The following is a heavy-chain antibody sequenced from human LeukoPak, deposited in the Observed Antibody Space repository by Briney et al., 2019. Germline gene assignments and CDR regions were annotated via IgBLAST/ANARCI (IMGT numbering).Heavy chain of an antibody. V-gene: IGHV3-9*01. CDR3: AKGGEYSSSWYYNWFDP. Sequence: GGSLRLSCAASGFTFDDYAMHWVRQAPGKGLEWVSGISWSSGSIGYADSVKGRFTISRDNAKNSLYLQMNSLRAEDTALYYCAKGGEYSSSWYYNWFDPWGQGTLVTVSS. J-gene: IGHJ5*02. CDR1: GFTFDDYA. CDR2: ISWSSGSI. D-gene: IGHD6-13*01.